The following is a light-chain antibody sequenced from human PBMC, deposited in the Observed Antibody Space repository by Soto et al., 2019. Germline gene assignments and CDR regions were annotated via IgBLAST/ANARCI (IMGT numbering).Light chain of an antibody. CDR1: QSVGNN. CDR2: ATS. Sequence: EIVVTQSPATLSVSPGERATLSCRASQSVGNNFAWYQQKPGQAPRLLIFATSTRATGVPARFSGSGSGTAFTLTISSMQSEDFAVDYCQQYGDWPLTFGGGAKVEIE. V-gene: IGKV3-15*01. J-gene: IGKJ4*01. CDR3: QQYGDWPLT.